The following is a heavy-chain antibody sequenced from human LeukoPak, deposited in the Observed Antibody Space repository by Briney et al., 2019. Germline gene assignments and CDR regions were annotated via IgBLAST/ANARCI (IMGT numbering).Heavy chain of an antibody. V-gene: IGHV3-23*01. CDR2: ISGSGDNT. CDR1: GFTFSSYA. J-gene: IGHJ4*02. D-gene: IGHD3-22*01. Sequence: GGSLRLSCAASGFTFSSYAMSWVRQAPGKGLEWVSGISGSGDNTYYADSVKGRFTISRDNSKNTLYVQVNSLGTEDTAVYYCAKGSYYDSSGSFYFDYWGQGTLVTVSS. CDR3: AKGSYYDSSGSFYFDY.